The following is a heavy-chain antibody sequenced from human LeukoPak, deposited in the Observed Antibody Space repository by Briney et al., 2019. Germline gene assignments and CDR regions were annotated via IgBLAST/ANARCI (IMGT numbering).Heavy chain of an antibody. CDR1: GGYISSYY. D-gene: IGHD2-2*01. CDR2: IFNSGST. J-gene: IGHJ4*02. CDR3: ALGDCSSTSCYVFDY. Sequence: SETLSLTCTVSGGYISSYYWSWIRQPPGKGLEWIGYIFNSGSTNYNPSLKSRVTKSVDTSKNQFSLKLSSVTAADTAVYFCALGDCSSTSCYVFDYWGQGTLVTVSS. V-gene: IGHV4-59*01.